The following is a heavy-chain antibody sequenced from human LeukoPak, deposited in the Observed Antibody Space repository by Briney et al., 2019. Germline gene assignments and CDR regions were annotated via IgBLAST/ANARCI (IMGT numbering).Heavy chain of an antibody. Sequence: PGGSLRLSCAASGFTFSSYAMSWVRQAPGKGLEWVSAISGDGGSTYYADSVKGRFTISRDNSKNTLYLQMNSLRAEDTAVYYCAKDRYDYVWGSYDEYYFDYWGQGTLVTVSS. V-gene: IGHV3-23*01. J-gene: IGHJ4*02. CDR3: AKDRYDYVWGSYDEYYFDY. CDR1: GFTFSSYA. D-gene: IGHD3-16*01. CDR2: ISGDGGST.